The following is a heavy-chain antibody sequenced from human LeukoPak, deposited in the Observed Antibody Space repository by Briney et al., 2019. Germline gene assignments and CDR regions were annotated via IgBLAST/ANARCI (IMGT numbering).Heavy chain of an antibody. J-gene: IGHJ5*01. CDR3: ARGGFGVVTPADS. Sequence: SGGSLRPSCAAYGFTFSNHWMNWVRQAPGKGLEWVANIKEDGSEKYYVKSVKGRFTISRDNAENSLYLQMSSLRADDTAVYYCARGGFGVVTPADSWGQGTLVTVSA. CDR2: IKEDGSEK. D-gene: IGHD3-3*01. CDR1: GFTFSNHW. V-gene: IGHV3-7*01.